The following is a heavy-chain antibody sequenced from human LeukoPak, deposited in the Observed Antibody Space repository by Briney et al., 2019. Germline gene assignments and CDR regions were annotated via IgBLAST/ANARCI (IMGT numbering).Heavy chain of an antibody. CDR3: ARVYYSSSYDYWYFDL. CDR1: GFTFSSYA. CDR2: ISHDGHNI. J-gene: IGHJ2*01. V-gene: IGHV3-30*04. Sequence: PGGSLRLSCAASGFTFSSYAMHWVRQAPGKGLEWVAVISHDGHNIYYADSVKGRFTISRDNSKYMVYLQMNSLRAEDTAVYYCARVYYSSSYDYWYFDLWGRGTLVTVSS. D-gene: IGHD6-13*01.